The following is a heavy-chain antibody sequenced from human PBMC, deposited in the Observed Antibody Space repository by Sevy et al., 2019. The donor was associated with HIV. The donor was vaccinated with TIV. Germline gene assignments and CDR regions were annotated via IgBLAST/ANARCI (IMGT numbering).Heavy chain of an antibody. CDR2: IIPIFGTA. J-gene: IGHJ6*02. CDR3: ARAALSVVVAAEGYYYYGMDV. V-gene: IGHV1-69*13. Sequence: ASVKVSCKASGGTFSSYAISWVRQAPGQGLEWMGGIIPIFGTANYAQKFQGRVTITADESTSTAYMELSSLRSEDTAVYYCARAALSVVVAAEGYYYYGMDVWGQGTTVTVSS. D-gene: IGHD2-15*01. CDR1: GGTFSSYA.